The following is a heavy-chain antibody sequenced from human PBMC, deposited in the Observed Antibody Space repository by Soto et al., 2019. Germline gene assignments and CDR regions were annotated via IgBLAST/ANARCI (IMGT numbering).Heavy chain of an antibody. V-gene: IGHV3-33*01. CDR3: ARDNGGALTYYFDY. CDR2: IWYDGSNK. J-gene: IGHJ4*02. D-gene: IGHD7-27*01. CDR1: GFTFSSYG. Sequence: QVQLVESGGGVVQPGRSLRLSCAASGFTFSSYGMHWVRQAPGKGLEWVAVIWYDGSNKYSADSVKGRFTISRDNSKNTLYLQMNSLRAEDTAVYYCARDNGGALTYYFDYWGQGTLVTVSS.